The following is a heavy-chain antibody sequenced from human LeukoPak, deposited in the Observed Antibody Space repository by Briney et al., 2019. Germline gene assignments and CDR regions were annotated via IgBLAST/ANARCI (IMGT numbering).Heavy chain of an antibody. CDR2: ISWNSGSI. Sequence: GRSLRLSCAASGFTFDDYAMLWVRQAPGKGLEWVSGISWNSGSIGYADSVKGRFTISRDNATNSLYLQMNSLRAEDTALYYCAKGPVYDSSGYYSGHFDYWGQGTLVTVSS. CDR3: AKGPVYDSSGYYSGHFDY. V-gene: IGHV3-9*01. CDR1: GFTFDDYA. D-gene: IGHD3-22*01. J-gene: IGHJ4*02.